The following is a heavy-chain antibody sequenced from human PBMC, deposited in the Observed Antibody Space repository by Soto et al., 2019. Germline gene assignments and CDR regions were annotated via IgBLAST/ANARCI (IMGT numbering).Heavy chain of an antibody. CDR2: ISSNGGST. CDR1: GFTFSRYA. J-gene: IGHJ6*03. CDR3: ARDREITMVRGVQGFNYYYYMDV. V-gene: IGHV3-64*01. Sequence: GGSLRLSCAASGFTFSRYAMHWVRQAPGKGLEYVSAISSNGGSTYYANSVKGRFTISRDNSKNRLYLQMGSLRAEDMAVYYCARDREITMVRGVQGFNYYYYMDVWGKGTTVTVSS. D-gene: IGHD3-10*01.